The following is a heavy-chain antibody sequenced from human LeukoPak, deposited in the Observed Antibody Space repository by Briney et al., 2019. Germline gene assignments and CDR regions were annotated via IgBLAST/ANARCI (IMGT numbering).Heavy chain of an antibody. CDR1: GGSISSYY. D-gene: IGHD2-15*01. J-gene: IGHJ3*02. Sequence: SETLSLTCTVSGGSISSYYWSWIRQPPGKGLEWIGYIYYSGSTNYNPSLKSRVTISVDTSKNQFSLKLSSVTAADTAVYYCASSGPNCSGGSCYGGRALDIWGQGTMVTVSS. CDR3: ASSGPNCSGGSCYGGRALDI. V-gene: IGHV4-59*01. CDR2: IYYSGST.